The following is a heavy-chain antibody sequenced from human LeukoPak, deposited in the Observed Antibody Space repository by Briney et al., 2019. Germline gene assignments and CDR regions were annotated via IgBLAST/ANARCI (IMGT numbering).Heavy chain of an antibody. CDR1: GYSISSGYY. CDR2: IYHSGST. V-gene: IGHV4-38-2*02. CDR3: ARLTAYYYDSSGYSGAFDI. J-gene: IGHJ3*02. Sequence: PSETLSLTCSVSGYSISSGYYWGWIRQPPGKGLAWIGSIYHSGSTYYNPSLKSRVTISVDTSKNQFSLKLTSVTAADTAVYYCARLTAYYYDSSGYSGAFDIWGQGTMVTVSS. D-gene: IGHD3-22*01.